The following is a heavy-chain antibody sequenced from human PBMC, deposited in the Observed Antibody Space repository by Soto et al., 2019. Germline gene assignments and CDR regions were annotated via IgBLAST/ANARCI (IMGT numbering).Heavy chain of an antibody. D-gene: IGHD3-3*02. V-gene: IGHV1-3*01. CDR1: GYTFSAYT. Sequence: QAQLVQSGAEMKKPGASVKVSCKATGYTFSAYTMNWVRQARGQSHEWMGWINAGSGNTKYSQNFQGRVSITRDTSASTVYMELTGLTSEDTAVYYCARDTETLGPRANDALDIWGQGTMVTVSS. CDR3: ARDTETLGPRANDALDI. J-gene: IGHJ3*02. CDR2: INAGSGNT.